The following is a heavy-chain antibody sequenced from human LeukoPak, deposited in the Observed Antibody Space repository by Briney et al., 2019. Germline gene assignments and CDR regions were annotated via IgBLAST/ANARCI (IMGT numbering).Heavy chain of an antibody. CDR3: ARGVRANFDY. D-gene: IGHD3-22*01. Sequence: TLSLACTVSGGSISSGGYYWSWIRQHPGKGLEWIGYIYYSGSTYYNPSLKSRVTISVDTSKNQFSLKLSSVTAADTAVYYCARGVRANFDYWGQGTLVTVSS. V-gene: IGHV4-31*03. J-gene: IGHJ4*02. CDR2: IYYSGST. CDR1: GGSISSGGYY.